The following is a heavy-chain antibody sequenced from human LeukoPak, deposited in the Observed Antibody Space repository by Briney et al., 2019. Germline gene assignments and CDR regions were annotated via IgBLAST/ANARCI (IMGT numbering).Heavy chain of an antibody. CDR3: ARDRDDFWSGYFYGMDV. D-gene: IGHD3-3*01. V-gene: IGHV4-30-2*01. Sequence: SETLSLTCAVSGGSISSGLYSWSRIRQRIGKGLEWIGYIYHTGSTYYNPSLKSRVTISVDTSKNQFSLKLSSVTAADTAVYYCARDRDDFWSGYFYGMDVWGQGTTVTVSS. J-gene: IGHJ6*02. CDR2: IYHTGST. CDR1: GGSISSGLYS.